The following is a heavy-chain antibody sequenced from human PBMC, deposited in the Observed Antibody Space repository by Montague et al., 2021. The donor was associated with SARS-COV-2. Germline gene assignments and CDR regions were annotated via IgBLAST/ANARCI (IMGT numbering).Heavy chain of an antibody. Sequence: TLSLTCTVSGGSISNGGYYWSWIRQHPGKGLEWIGYIYYSGSTYYNPSLKSRVTISVDTSKNQFSLKLSSVTAADTAVYYCARAVSITIFGVVGWFDPWGQGTLVTVSS. CDR2: IYYSGST. J-gene: IGHJ5*02. V-gene: IGHV4-31*03. D-gene: IGHD3-3*01. CDR1: GGSISNGGYY. CDR3: ARAVSITIFGVVGWFDP.